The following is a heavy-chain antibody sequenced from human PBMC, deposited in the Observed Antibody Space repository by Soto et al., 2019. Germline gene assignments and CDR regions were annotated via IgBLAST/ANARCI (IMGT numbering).Heavy chain of an antibody. J-gene: IGHJ5*02. Sequence: GGSLRLSCAASGFTFSSYGMHWVRQAPGKGLEWVAVIWYDGSNKYYADSVKGRFTISRDNSKNTLYLQMNSLRAEDTAVYYCAKSISVTNPGLFDPWGQGTLVTVSS. V-gene: IGHV3-33*06. D-gene: IGHD4-17*01. CDR2: IWYDGSNK. CDR3: AKSISVTNPGLFDP. CDR1: GFTFSSYG.